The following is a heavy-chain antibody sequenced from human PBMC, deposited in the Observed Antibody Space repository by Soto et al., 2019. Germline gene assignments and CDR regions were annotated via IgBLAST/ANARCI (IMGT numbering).Heavy chain of an antibody. J-gene: IGHJ5*02. CDR3: ARVAGHYYGSRGYAS. D-gene: IGHD3-10*01. Sequence: QVQLVQSGAEVRKPGSSVKVSCKASGGTFSSYAISWVRQAPGQGLEWMGGIIPLFGTTNYAQKFQGRVTIPADESTSTADMDLSSLRSEDTAVYYGARVAGHYYGSRGYASWGQGTRVTVSS. CDR1: GGTFSSYA. CDR2: IIPLFGTT. V-gene: IGHV1-69*12.